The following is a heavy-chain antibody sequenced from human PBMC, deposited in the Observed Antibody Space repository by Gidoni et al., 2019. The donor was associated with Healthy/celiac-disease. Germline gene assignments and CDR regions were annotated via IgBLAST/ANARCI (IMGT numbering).Heavy chain of an antibody. CDR1: GFTFTSSA. J-gene: IGHJ3*02. Sequence: QMQLVQSGPEVKKPGTSVKVSCKASGFTFTSSAVQWVRQARGQRLEWIGWIVVGSCNTNYAQKFQERVTITRDMSKSTAYMGLSSLRSEDTAVYYCAAEGVVTAIWAWAFDIWGQGTMVTVSS. V-gene: IGHV1-58*01. D-gene: IGHD2-21*02. CDR2: IVVGSCNT. CDR3: AAEGVVTAIWAWAFDI.